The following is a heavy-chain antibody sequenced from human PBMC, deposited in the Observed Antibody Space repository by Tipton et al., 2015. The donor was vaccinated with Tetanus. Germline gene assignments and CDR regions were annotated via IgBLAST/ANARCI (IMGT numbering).Heavy chain of an antibody. V-gene: IGHV2-5*01. CDR3: ARTILNFDF. CDR1: GFSLRTTGVG. J-gene: IGHJ4*02. D-gene: IGHD2-8*02. Sequence: LVQPTETLTLTCTFSGFSLRTTGVGVTWVRQPPGKAPEWLAVIYWNNDKRYRPSLESRLTINEDPSKDQVVLTMTNMHPLDTATYFCARTILNFDFWGQGILVTVSS. CDR2: IYWNNDK.